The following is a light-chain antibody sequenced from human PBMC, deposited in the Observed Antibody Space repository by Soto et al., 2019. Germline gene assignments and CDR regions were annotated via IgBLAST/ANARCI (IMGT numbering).Light chain of an antibody. CDR3: HPFGSSPLAFT. J-gene: IGKJ2*01. CDR2: GAS. Sequence: ESMLTQSPGTLSLSPGERATLSCRASQSVSTRYLAWYQQKPGQAPRLLIYGASIRAAGIPDRFSGSGSGTDFPLTISRLEPEDFAVYYCHPFGSSPLAFTFGQGTKLEI. V-gene: IGKV3-20*01. CDR1: QSVSTRY.